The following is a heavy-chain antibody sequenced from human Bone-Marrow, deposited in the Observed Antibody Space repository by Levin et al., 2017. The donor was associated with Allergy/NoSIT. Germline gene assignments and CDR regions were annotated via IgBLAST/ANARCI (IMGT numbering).Heavy chain of an antibody. D-gene: IGHD5-18*01. CDR3: AKDLRQGYSSGSDYFDY. CDR2: VSGNGVSI. Sequence: GGSLRLSCAASGFILSSYTMSWVRQAPGKGLEWVSGVSGNGVSIYYADSVKGRFTISRDNPKNTLYLQMNGLRAEDTAVYYCAKDLRQGYSSGSDYFDYWGQGTLVTVSS. CDR1: GFILSSYT. V-gene: IGHV3-23*01. J-gene: IGHJ4*02.